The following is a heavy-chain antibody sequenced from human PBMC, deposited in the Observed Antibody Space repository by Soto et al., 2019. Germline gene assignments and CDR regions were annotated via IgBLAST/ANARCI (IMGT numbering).Heavy chain of an antibody. V-gene: IGHV4-4*02. CDR1: GGSITHDNW. CDR3: AKDHTGADAFDI. D-gene: IGHD7-27*01. Sequence: QVQLQESGPGLVKPSETLSLTCAVSGGSITHDNWWNWARQPPGKGLEWIGEISHSGTTNYNPSLKSRVTISVDMSKNQVSLKLTSVTAADTVVYYCAKDHTGADAFDIWGQGVMVTVSS. J-gene: IGHJ3*02. CDR2: ISHSGTT.